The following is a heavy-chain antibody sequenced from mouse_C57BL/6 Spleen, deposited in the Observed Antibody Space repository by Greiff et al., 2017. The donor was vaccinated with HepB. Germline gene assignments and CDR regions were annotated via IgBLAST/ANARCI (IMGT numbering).Heavy chain of an antibody. D-gene: IGHD1-1*01. CDR3: ARGDYGSFYYFDY. CDR1: GYTFTDYY. J-gene: IGHJ2*01. V-gene: IGHV1-26*01. Sequence: EVQLQQSGPELVKPGASVKISCKASGYTFTDYYMNWVKQSHGKSLEWIGDINPNTGGTSYNQKFKGKATLTVDKSSSTAYMELRRLTSEDSAVYYCARGDYGSFYYFDYWGQGTTLTVSS. CDR2: INPNTGGT.